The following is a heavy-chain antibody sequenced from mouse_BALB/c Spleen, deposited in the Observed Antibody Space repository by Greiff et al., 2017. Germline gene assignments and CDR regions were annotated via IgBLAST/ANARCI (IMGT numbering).Heavy chain of an antibody. Sequence: EVQLVESGPSLVKPSQTLSLTCSVTGDSITSGYWNWIRKFPGNKLEYMGYISYSGSTYYNPSLKSRISITRDTSKNQYYLQLNSVTTEDTATYYCARYYDYDDGYAMDYWGQGTSVTVSS. J-gene: IGHJ4*01. V-gene: IGHV3-8*02. D-gene: IGHD2-4*01. CDR3: ARYYDYDDGYAMDY. CDR2: ISYSGST. CDR1: GDSITSGY.